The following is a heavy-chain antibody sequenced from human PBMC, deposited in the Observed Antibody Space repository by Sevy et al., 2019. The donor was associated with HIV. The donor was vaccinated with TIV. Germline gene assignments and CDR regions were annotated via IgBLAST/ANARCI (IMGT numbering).Heavy chain of an antibody. J-gene: IGHJ3*02. D-gene: IGHD7-27*01. CDR3: AREGGVATTGDHDAFDI. Sequence: ASVKVSCKASGDIFSTYGLSWVRQAPGQGLEWMGGIIPIFGTPNYAQKFQGRVTITADESASTAYMELGSLRSEDTALYYCAREGGVATTGDHDAFDIWGHGTLVTVSS. CDR2: IIPIFGTP. CDR1: GDIFSTYG. V-gene: IGHV1-69*13.